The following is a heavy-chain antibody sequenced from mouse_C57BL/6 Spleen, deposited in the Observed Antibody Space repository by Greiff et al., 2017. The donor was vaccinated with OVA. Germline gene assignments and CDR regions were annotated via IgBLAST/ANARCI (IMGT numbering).Heavy chain of an antibody. CDR3: ARDLFAY. Sequence: EVQLQESGPGLVKPSQSLSLTCSVPGYSITSGYYWNWIRQFPGNKLEWMGYISYDGSNNYKPSLKNRISITRDTSKNQFFLKLNSVTTEDTATYYCARDLFAYWGQGTLGTVSA. V-gene: IGHV3-6*01. CDR2: ISYDGSN. CDR1: GYSITSGYY. J-gene: IGHJ3*01.